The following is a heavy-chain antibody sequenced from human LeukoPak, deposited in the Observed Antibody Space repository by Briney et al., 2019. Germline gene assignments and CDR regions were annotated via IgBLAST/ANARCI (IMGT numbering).Heavy chain of an antibody. CDR2: IYSGGST. CDR1: GFTVSSNY. D-gene: IGHD4-23*01. Sequence: GGSLRLSCAASGFTVSSNYMSWVRQAPGKGLEWVSVIYSGGSTYYADSVKGRFTISRGNSKNTLYLQMNSLRAEDMAVYYCAISDYGGAFDYWGQGTLVTVSS. CDR3: AISDYGGAFDY. V-gene: IGHV3-66*01. J-gene: IGHJ4*02.